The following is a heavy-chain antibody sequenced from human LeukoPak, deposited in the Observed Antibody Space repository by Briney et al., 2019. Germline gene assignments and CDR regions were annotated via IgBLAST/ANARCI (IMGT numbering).Heavy chain of an antibody. V-gene: IGHV1-2*02. CDR1: GYTFTGYY. J-gene: IGHJ5*02. Sequence: ASVKVSCKASGYTFTGYYMHWVRQAPGQGLEWMGWINPNSGGTNYAQKFQGRVTMTRDTSINTAYMELSRLRSDDTAVYYCAREDFVALYDSSGYYRFDPWGQGTLVTVSS. D-gene: IGHD3-22*01. CDR2: INPNSGGT. CDR3: AREDFVALYDSSGYYRFDP.